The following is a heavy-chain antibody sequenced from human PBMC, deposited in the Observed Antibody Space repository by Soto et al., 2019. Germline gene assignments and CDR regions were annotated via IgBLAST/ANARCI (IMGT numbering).Heavy chain of an antibody. Sequence: QVQLVESGGGVVQPGRSLRLSCAASGFTFSSYGMHWVRQAPGKGLEWVAVIWYDGSNKYYADSVKGRFTISRDNSKKTLYLQMNSLRAEDPAVYYCSRDRSSSDVFDIWGQGTMVTVSS. CDR1: GFTFSSYG. CDR3: SRDRSSSDVFDI. CDR2: IWYDGSNK. J-gene: IGHJ3*02. V-gene: IGHV3-33*01. D-gene: IGHD6-13*01.